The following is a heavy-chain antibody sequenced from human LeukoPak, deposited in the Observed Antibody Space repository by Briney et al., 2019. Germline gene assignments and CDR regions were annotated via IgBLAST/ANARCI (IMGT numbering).Heavy chain of an antibody. CDR2: VHHSGRT. V-gene: IGHV4-34*01. D-gene: IGHD6-6*01. CDR3: ARTSTSPKARFGY. J-gene: IGHJ4*02. CDR1: GGSFSDVY. Sequence: PSETLSLTCGVSGGSFSDVYWSWIRQSPGKGMEWIGKVHHSGRTDYNPSLQSRVTISVDTPKNQFSLKLNSVTAADSAVYYCARTSTSPKARFGYRGRGTLVTVSS.